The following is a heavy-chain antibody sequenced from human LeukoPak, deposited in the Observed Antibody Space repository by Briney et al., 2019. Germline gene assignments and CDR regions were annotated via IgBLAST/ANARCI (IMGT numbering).Heavy chain of an antibody. J-gene: IGHJ4*02. Sequence: PGGSLRLSCAASGFNFSTYNVNWVRQAPGKGLDWVPYISSSSRTRYYADSVKGRFTISRDNAKDSLYLQMNSLRAEDTAVYYCVRESIGFDYWGQGTLVTVSS. V-gene: IGHV3-48*04. D-gene: IGHD2-15*01. CDR1: GFNFSTYN. CDR3: VRESIGFDY. CDR2: ISSSSRTR.